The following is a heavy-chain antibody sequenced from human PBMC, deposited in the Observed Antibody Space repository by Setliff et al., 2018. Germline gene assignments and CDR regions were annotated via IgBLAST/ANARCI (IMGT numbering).Heavy chain of an antibody. CDR2: ISAYNGNT. CDR1: GYTFTSYG. V-gene: IGHV1-18*01. Sequence: ASVKVSCKASGYTFTSYGFSWVRQAPGQGLEWMGWISAYNGNTNYAQKLQGRVTMTRNTSISTAYMELSSLRSEDTAVYYCARKRTPYCSSTSCRFTNAFDIWGQGTMVTVSS. D-gene: IGHD2-2*01. CDR3: ARKRTPYCSSTSCRFTNAFDI. J-gene: IGHJ3*02.